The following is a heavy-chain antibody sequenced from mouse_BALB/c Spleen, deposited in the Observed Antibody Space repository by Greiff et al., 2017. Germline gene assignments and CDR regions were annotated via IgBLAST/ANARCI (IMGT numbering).Heavy chain of an antibody. CDR3: ARMPYGNGAMDY. CDR2: IDPANGNT. J-gene: IGHJ4*01. Sequence: EVKLMESGAELVKPGASVKLSCTASGFNIKDTYMHWVKQRPEQGLEWIGRIDPANGNTKYDPKFQGKATITADTSSNTAYLQLSSLTSEDTAVYYCARMPYGNGAMDYWGQGTSVTVSS. D-gene: IGHD2-10*02. CDR1: GFNIKDTY. V-gene: IGHV14-3*02.